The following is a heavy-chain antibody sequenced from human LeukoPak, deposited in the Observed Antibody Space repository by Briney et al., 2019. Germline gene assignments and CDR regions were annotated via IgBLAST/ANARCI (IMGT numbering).Heavy chain of an antibody. Sequence: PGGSLRLSCPASGFTFSSYAMHWVRQAPGKGLEYVSAISSNGGSTYYADSVKGRFTISRDNSKNTLYLQMSSLRAEDTAVYYCVRVGSLNWFDPWGQGTLVTVSS. CDR2: ISSNGGST. CDR1: GFTFSSYA. CDR3: VRVGSLNWFDP. V-gene: IGHV3-64D*06. D-gene: IGHD3-10*01. J-gene: IGHJ5*02.